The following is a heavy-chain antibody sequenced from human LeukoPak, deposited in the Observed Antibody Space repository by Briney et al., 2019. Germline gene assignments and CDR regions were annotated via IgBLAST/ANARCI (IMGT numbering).Heavy chain of an antibody. CDR3: ARLPQAFDI. Sequence: SETLSLTCTVSGVSISSYYWGWIRQPPGKGLEWIGSIYYSGSTYYNPSLKSRVTISVDTSKNQFSLKLSSVTAADTAVYYCARLPQAFDIWGQGTMVTVSS. CDR1: GVSISSYY. CDR2: IYYSGST. V-gene: IGHV4-39*01. J-gene: IGHJ3*02.